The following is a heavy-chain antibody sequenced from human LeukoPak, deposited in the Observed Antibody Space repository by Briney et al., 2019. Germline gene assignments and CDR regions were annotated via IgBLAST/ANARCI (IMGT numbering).Heavy chain of an antibody. CDR2: ISGGGGST. CDR1: GFTFSNYA. CDR3: AKDVSSSSGLDY. D-gene: IGHD6-6*01. V-gene: IGHV3-23*01. Sequence: PGGSLRLSCAASGFTFSNYAMSWVRQAPGKGLEWVSISGGGGSTYYADSVKGRFTISRDNSKSTLYLQMNSLRAEDTAVYYCAKDVSSSSGLDYWGQGTLVTVSS. J-gene: IGHJ4*02.